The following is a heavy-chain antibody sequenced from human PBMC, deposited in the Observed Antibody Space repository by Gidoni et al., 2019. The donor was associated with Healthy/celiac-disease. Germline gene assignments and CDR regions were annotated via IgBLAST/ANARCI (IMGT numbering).Heavy chain of an antibody. CDR2: SKSKTDGGTT. J-gene: IGHJ4*02. D-gene: IGHD3-22*01. Sequence: EVQLVESGGGLVKPGGSLRLSCAASGFPFSNAWMNWVRQAPGKGLEWVGRSKSKTDGGTTDYAAPVKGRFTISRDDSKNTLYLQMNSLKTEDTAVYYCTTVPYDSSGYYLSYWGQGTLVTVSS. CDR3: TTVPYDSSGYYLSY. CDR1: GFPFSNAW. V-gene: IGHV3-15*07.